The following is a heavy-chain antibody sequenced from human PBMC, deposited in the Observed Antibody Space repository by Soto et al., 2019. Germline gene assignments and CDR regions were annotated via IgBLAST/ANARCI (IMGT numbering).Heavy chain of an antibody. V-gene: IGHV4-39*07. Sequence: SETLSLTCTVSGGSISSSSYYWGWIRQPPGKGLEWIGSIYYSGSTYYNPSLKSRVTISVDTSKNTLFLQMNSLRGEDTAVYYCTKPRSSLQWPPFDPWGHGTLVTVSS. CDR2: IYYSGST. J-gene: IGHJ5*02. D-gene: IGHD6-19*01. CDR3: TKPRSSLQWPPFDP. CDR1: GGSISSSSYY.